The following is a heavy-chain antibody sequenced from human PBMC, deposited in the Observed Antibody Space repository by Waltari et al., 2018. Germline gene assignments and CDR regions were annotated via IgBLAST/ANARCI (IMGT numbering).Heavy chain of an antibody. J-gene: IGHJ4*02. V-gene: IGHV3-48*03. D-gene: IGHD5-12*01. Sequence: EVRLVESGGGLVQPGGSLRLSSADSGFYFSSYELNWVRQAPGKGLEWVAYISSSATTTYIADSLKGRFTISRDNAKKSLYLQMSSLRAEDTAMYYCARGRDGFGAYVLFDSWGQGTLVTVLS. CDR3: ARGRDGFGAYVLFDS. CDR2: ISSSATTT. CDR1: GFYFSSYE.